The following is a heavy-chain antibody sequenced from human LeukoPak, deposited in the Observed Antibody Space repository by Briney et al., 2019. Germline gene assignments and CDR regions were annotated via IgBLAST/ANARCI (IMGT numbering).Heavy chain of an antibody. CDR2: IIPIFGTA. Sequence: SVKVSCKASGGTFSSHAISWVRQAPGQGLEWMGGIIPIFGTANYAQKFQGRVTITADESTSTAYMELSSLRSEDTAVYYCARPEERAYYYYGMDVWGQGTTVTVSS. CDR1: GGTFSSHA. CDR3: ARPEERAYYYYGMDV. J-gene: IGHJ6*02. V-gene: IGHV1-69*01. D-gene: IGHD5-24*01.